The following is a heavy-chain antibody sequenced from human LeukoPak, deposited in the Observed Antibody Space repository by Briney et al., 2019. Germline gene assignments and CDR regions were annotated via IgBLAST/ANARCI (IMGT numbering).Heavy chain of an antibody. CDR2: IYYSGST. CDR1: GGSISSYY. D-gene: IGHD3-22*01. V-gene: IGHV4-59*01. CDR3: AREGSGYYPLYYFDY. J-gene: IGHJ4*02. Sequence: PSETLSLTCTVSGGSISSYYWSWIRQPPGKGLEWIGYIYYSGSTNYNPSLKSRVTISVDTSKNQFSLKLSSVTDADTAVYYCAREGSGYYPLYYFDYWGQGTLVTVSS.